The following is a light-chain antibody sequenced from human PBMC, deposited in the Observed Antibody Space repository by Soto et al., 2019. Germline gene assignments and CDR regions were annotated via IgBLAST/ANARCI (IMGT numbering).Light chain of an antibody. J-gene: IGLJ2*01. CDR1: SSDIGAYNY. V-gene: IGLV2-14*01. CDR3: SAFTTTGTQV. CDR2: EVN. Sequence: QSALTQPPSLSGSPGQSITISCTGTSSDIGAYNYVSWFQQHPGKAPKLMIYEVNKRPSGVSNRFSGSKSGNTAYLTISGVQVEDEGEYFSSAFTTTGTQVFGAGTKLTVL.